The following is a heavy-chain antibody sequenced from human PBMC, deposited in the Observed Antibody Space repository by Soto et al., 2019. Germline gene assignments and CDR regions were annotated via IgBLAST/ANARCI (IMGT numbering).Heavy chain of an antibody. CDR3: AREGGSGYEDFDP. J-gene: IGHJ5*02. Sequence: GGSLRLSCAASGFTFSSYSMNWVRQAPGKGLEWVSSISSNSRYMYYAASVKGRFTISRDNAKNSLYLQMSSLRGEDTAVYYCAREGGSGYEDFDPWGQGTLVTFSS. CDR2: ISSNSRYM. CDR1: GFTFSSYS. V-gene: IGHV3-21*01. D-gene: IGHD5-12*01.